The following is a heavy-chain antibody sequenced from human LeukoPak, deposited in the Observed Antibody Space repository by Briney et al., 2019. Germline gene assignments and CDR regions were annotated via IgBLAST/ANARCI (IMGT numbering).Heavy chain of an antibody. CDR1: GGSISSGGYY. Sequence: SETLSLTCTVSGGSISSGGYYWSWIRQHPGKGLEWIGYIYYSGSTYYNPSLKSRVTISVDTSKNQFSLKLSSVTAADTAVYYCARDETYYYGSGSYYKALDAFDIWGQGTMVTVSS. J-gene: IGHJ3*02. D-gene: IGHD3-10*01. CDR3: ARDETYYYGSGSYYKALDAFDI. CDR2: IYYSGST. V-gene: IGHV4-31*03.